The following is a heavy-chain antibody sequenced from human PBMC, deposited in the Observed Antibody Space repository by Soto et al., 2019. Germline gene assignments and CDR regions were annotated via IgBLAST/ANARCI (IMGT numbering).Heavy chain of an antibody. CDR1: GFSFSSYA. CDR2: ISGSGGST. Sequence: GVSLRVSCAASGFSFSSYAMSWVRQAPGKGLEWVSAISGSGGSTYYADSVKGRFTTSRDNSKNTLYLQMNSLRAEDTAVYYCAKIPSKYCSGGSCSDHWGQGTLVTVS. D-gene: IGHD2-15*01. V-gene: IGHV3-23*01. J-gene: IGHJ4*02. CDR3: AKIPSKYCSGGSCSDH.